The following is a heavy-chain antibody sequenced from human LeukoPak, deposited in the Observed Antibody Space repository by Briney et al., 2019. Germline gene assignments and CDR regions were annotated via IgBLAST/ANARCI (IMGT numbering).Heavy chain of an antibody. V-gene: IGHV4-59*12. J-gene: IGHJ4*02. Sequence: PSETLSLTCTVSGGSISGSYWSWIRHPPGKALDLSWVIYYTGSTSYNISLTSRQNMSVETSKNQISLQLRSVTAADTAVYYCARYGVSGDYDYWGQGTLVTVSS. D-gene: IGHD4-17*01. CDR3: ARYGVSGDYDY. CDR1: GGSISGSY. CDR2: IYYTGST.